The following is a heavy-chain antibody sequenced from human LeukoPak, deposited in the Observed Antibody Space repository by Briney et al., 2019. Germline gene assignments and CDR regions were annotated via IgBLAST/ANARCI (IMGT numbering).Heavy chain of an antibody. CDR2: SDPEDGET. V-gene: IGHV1-24*01. D-gene: IGHD3-16*01. CDR1: GHTLSGLA. J-gene: IGHJ3*02. Sequence: ASVKVSCKVSGHTLSGLAMYWVRQATGKGLEWMGGSDPEDGETIYAQKFKGRVTMTEDTATDTAYMELRSLRSEDTAVYYCAYRPPGDESFDIWGQGTLVTVSS. CDR3: AYRPPGDESFDI.